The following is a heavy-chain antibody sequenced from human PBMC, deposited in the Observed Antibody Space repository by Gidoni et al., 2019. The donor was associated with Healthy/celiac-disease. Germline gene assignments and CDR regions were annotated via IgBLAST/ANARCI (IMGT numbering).Heavy chain of an antibody. CDR1: GFPFSSYA. CDR2: ISYDGSNK. V-gene: IGHV3-30*04. Sequence: QVQLVESGGGVVQPGRSLSLSCAASGFPFSSYAMHWVRQAPGKGLEWVAVISYDGSNKYYADSVKGRFTISRDNSKNTLYLQMNSLRAEDTAVYYCAREQLVQDYYYYGMDVWGQGTTVTVSS. CDR3: AREQLVQDYYYYGMDV. D-gene: IGHD6-13*01. J-gene: IGHJ6*02.